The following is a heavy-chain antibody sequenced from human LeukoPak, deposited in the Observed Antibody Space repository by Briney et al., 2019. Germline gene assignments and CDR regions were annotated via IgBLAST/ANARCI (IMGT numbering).Heavy chain of an antibody. D-gene: IGHD3-3*01. V-gene: IGHV1-2*02. CDR3: ARSTIFGVAYNWFDP. CDR1: GYTFTGYY. Sequence: GASVKVSCKASGYTFTGYYMHWVRQAPGQGLEWMGWINPNSGGTNYAQKFQGRVTMTRDTSISTAYMELSRLRSDDTAVYYCARSTIFGVAYNWFDPWGQGTLVTVSS. CDR2: INPNSGGT. J-gene: IGHJ5*02.